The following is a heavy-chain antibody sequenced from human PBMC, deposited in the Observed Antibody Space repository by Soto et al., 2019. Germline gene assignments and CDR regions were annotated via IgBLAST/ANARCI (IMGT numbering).Heavy chain of an antibody. D-gene: IGHD1-7*01. CDR2: ISGSGGST. J-gene: IGHJ5*02. V-gene: IGHV3-23*01. CDR1: GFTFSSYA. CDR3: AKDPRPYNWNFWFDP. Sequence: PGGSLRLSCAASGFTFSSYAMSWVRQAPGKGLEWVSAISGSGGSTYYADSVKGRFTISRDNSKNTLYLQMNSLRAEDTAVYYCAKDPRPYNWNFWFDPWGQGTLVTVSS.